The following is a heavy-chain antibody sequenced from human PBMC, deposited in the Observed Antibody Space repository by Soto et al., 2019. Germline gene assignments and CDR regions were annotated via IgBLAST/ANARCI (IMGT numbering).Heavy chain of an antibody. Sequence: SETLSLTCTVSGGSISSGGYYWSWIRQHPGKGLEWIGYIYYSGSTYYNPYLKSRVTISVDTSKNQFSLKLSSVTAADTAVYYCARGYYDPSPAYYYYYYMDVWGKGTTVTVSS. J-gene: IGHJ6*03. V-gene: IGHV4-31*03. CDR3: ARGYYDPSPAYYYYYYMDV. CDR1: GGSISSGGYY. CDR2: IYYSGST. D-gene: IGHD3-3*01.